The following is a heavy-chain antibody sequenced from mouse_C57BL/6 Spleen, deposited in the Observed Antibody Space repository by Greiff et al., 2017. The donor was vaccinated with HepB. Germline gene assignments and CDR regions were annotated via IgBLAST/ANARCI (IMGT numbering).Heavy chain of an antibody. Sequence: VQLQQSGPELVKPGASVKMSCKASGYTFTDYNMHWVKQSHGKSLEWIGYINQNNGGTSYNQKFKGKATLTVNKSSSTAYMELRSLTSEDSAVYYFARVIWLLLPYYAMDYWGQGTSVTVSS. V-gene: IGHV1-22*01. CDR2: INQNNGGT. D-gene: IGHD2-3*01. J-gene: IGHJ4*01. CDR3: ARVIWLLLPYYAMDY. CDR1: GYTFTDYN.